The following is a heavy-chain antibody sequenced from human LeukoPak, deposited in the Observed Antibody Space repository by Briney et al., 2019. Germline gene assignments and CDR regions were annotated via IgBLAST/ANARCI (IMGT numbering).Heavy chain of an antibody. J-gene: IGHJ4*02. V-gene: IGHV3-23*01. CDR3: AKRYYSDSSGYLGSLNY. CDR1: GFTFSSYE. Sequence: PGGSLRLSCVASGFTFSSYEMNWVRQAPGKGLEWVSGISGSGGSTYYADSVRGRFTISRDNSKNTVYLQMNSLRAEDTAVYYCAKRYYSDSSGYLGSLNYWGQGILVTVSS. D-gene: IGHD3-22*01. CDR2: ISGSGGST.